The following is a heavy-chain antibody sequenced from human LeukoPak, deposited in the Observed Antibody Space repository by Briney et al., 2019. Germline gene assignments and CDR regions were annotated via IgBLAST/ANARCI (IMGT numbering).Heavy chain of an antibody. Sequence: QAGGSLRLSCAASGFSLTTYGTHWLRQAPGKGLEWVAVIWYDGSRKFYGDSVKGRFTVSRDTSENTMYLQMNSLRAEDTAVYYCAKVRRVRFGDEEAAFDIWGQGTMVTVSS. CDR1: GFSLTTYG. V-gene: IGHV3-33*06. J-gene: IGHJ3*02. CDR2: IWYDGSRK. D-gene: IGHD3-10*01. CDR3: AKVRRVRFGDEEAAFDI.